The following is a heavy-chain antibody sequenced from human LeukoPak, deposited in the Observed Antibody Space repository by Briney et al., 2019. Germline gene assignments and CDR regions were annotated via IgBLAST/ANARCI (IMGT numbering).Heavy chain of an antibody. V-gene: IGHV4-34*01. CDR2: INHSGST. CDR1: GGSFSGYF. J-gene: IGHJ6*02. CDR3: ATSPIEYYYYYGMDV. D-gene: IGHD2/OR15-2a*01. Sequence: PSETLSLTRAVYGGSFSGYFWSWIRQPPGKGLEWIGEINHSGSTNYNPSLKSRVTISVDTSKNQFSLKLSSVTAADTAVYYCATSPIEYYYYYGMDVWGQGTPVTVSS.